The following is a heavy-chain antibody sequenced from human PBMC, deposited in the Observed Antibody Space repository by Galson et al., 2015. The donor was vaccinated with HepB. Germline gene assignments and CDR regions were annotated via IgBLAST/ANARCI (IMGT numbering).Heavy chain of an antibody. V-gene: IGHV1-8*01. J-gene: IGHJ4*02. CDR2: MNPNSGNT. Sequence: QSGAEVKKPGESLKISCKASGYTFTNYDINWVRQATGQGLEWLGWMNPNSGNTGYAEKFQGRVTMTRNTSITTAYMELSSLRSDDTAVYYCANAGQPGTPMSRSFDYWGQGALVTVSS. D-gene: IGHD5-18*01. CDR3: ANAGQPGTPMSRSFDY. CDR1: GYTFTNYD.